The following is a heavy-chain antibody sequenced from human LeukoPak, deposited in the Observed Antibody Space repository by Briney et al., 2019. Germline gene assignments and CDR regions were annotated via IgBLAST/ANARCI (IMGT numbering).Heavy chain of an antibody. CDR2: ISTTGSTI. Sequence: GGSLRLSCAASGYTFSSYSMNWARDAPGKGLEWVSYISTTGSTIYYADSVKGRFTISRDNAKNSLYLQMNSLRDEDTAVYYCARARYWAFDYWGQGTLVTVSS. V-gene: IGHV3-48*02. D-gene: IGHD2-15*01. CDR1: GYTFSSYS. J-gene: IGHJ4*02. CDR3: ARARYWAFDY.